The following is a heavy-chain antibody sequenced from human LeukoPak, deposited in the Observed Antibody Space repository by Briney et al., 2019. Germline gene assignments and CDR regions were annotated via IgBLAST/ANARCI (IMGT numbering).Heavy chain of an antibody. J-gene: IGHJ6*03. CDR1: GFTFSSFD. Sequence: PGGSLRLSCAASGFTFSSFDMHWVRQPTGQGLEWGSTIGTASDRYYPGSVEGRFTLSRDNAKNSLYLQMNSLTAGDTAVYYCARGPPRGKYYYMDVWGKGTTVTVSS. D-gene: IGHD1-1*01. CDR3: ARGPPRGKYYYMDV. V-gene: IGHV3-13*01. CDR2: IGTASDR.